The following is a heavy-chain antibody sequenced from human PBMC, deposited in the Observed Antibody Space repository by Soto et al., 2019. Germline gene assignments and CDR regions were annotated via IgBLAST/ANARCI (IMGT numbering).Heavy chain of an antibody. CDR3: ARGNDKRRFLEWYLYYYYMDV. Sequence: GASVKVSCKASGYTFTSYDINWVRQATGQGLEWMGWMNPNSGNTGYAQKFQGRVTMTRNTSISTAYMELSSLRSEDTAVYYCARGNDKRRFLEWYLYYYYMDVWGKGTTVTVSS. J-gene: IGHJ6*03. CDR1: GYTFTSYD. CDR2: MNPNSGNT. D-gene: IGHD3-3*01. V-gene: IGHV1-8*01.